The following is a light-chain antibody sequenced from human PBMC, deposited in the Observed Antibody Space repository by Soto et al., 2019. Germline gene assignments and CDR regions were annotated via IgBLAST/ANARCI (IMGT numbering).Light chain of an antibody. J-gene: IGKJ5*01. CDR3: QQYHRSSIT. CDR2: AAS. V-gene: IGKV1-6*01. Sequence: AIRMNHDSSSLAASLGNKITITCRASQDIRNDLGWYQQKPGKAPKLLIYAASSLQTGVPSRFSGSGSGTDFTLTISSLQPEDFATYYCQQYHRSSITFGQGTRLEIK. CDR1: QDIRND.